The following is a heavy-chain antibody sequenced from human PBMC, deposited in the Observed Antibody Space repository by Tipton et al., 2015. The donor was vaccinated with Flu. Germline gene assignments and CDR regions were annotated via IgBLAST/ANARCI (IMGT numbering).Heavy chain of an antibody. CDR2: IDYSGST. CDR3: ARLRALTPPFDP. V-gene: IGHV4-59*12. CDR1: GGSISSYY. J-gene: IGHJ5*02. D-gene: IGHD4-23*01. Sequence: TLSLTCTVSGGSISSYYWSWIWQPPGKGLEWIGYIDYSGSTNYSPSLKSRVTISIDTSKNQFSLKLNSVTAADTAVYYCARLRALTPPFDPWGQGTLFSVSS.